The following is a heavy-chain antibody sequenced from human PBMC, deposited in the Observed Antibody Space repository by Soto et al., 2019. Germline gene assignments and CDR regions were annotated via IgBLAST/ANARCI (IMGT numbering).Heavy chain of an antibody. V-gene: IGHV3-13*01. J-gene: IGHJ4*02. D-gene: IGHD3-16*01. CDR1: VFTFSSYD. CDR2: IGIAGDT. Sequence: PGGSLRLSCAASVFTFSSYDMHWVRQGTGKGLEWVSAIGIAGDTYYPDSVKGRFTISRENGKSSLYLQLNSLRAGDTAVYYCARGFFGSFDYWGQGTLVTVSS. CDR3: ARGFFGSFDY.